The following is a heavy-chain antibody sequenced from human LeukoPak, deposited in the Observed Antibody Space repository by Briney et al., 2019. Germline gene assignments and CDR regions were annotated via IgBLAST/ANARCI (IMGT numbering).Heavy chain of an antibody. D-gene: IGHD3-9*01. CDR2: ISAYNDNT. Sequence: APVKVSCKASGYTLSSYGISRVGQAPGPRGWWVGWISAYNDNTNYAQKLQGRVTMTTDTSTSTAYMELRSLRSDDTAVYYCARVHYDILTGYSYFDYWGQGTLVTVSS. V-gene: IGHV1-18*01. CDR1: GYTLSSYG. J-gene: IGHJ4*02. CDR3: ARVHYDILTGYSYFDY.